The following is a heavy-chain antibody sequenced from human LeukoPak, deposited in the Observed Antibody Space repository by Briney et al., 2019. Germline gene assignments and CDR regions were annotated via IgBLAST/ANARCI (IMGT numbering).Heavy chain of an antibody. Sequence: PGGSVRVSCAASGFTFSKYAMSWVRQAPGKGLEWVSAISDSGGSTHYADSVKGRFTISRDNSKNTLFLQMNGLRAAETAVYYCAKHSTRGRGVIVDYYFYYYGMDVWGKGTTVTVSS. D-gene: IGHD2/OR15-2a*01. J-gene: IGHJ6*04. CDR1: GFTFSKYA. CDR2: ISDSGGST. V-gene: IGHV3-23*01. CDR3: AKHSTRGRGVIVDYYFYYYGMDV.